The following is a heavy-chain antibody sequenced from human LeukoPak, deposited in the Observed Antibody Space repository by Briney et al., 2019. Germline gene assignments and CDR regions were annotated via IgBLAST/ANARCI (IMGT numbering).Heavy chain of an antibody. J-gene: IGHJ4*02. Sequence: PGGSLRLSCAASGFSFDDYAMHWVRQAPGKGLEWVSLISGDGGSTYYADSVKGRFTISRDNSKNSLYLQMNSLRTEDTALYYCAKDTYYDSSGDFDYWGQGTLVTVSS. CDR3: AKDTYYDSSGDFDY. D-gene: IGHD3-22*01. V-gene: IGHV3-43*02. CDR2: ISGDGGST. CDR1: GFSFDDYA.